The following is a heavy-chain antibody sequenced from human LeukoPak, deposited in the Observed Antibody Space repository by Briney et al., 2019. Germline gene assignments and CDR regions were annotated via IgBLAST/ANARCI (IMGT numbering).Heavy chain of an antibody. J-gene: IGHJ4*02. CDR1: GFTFGNFW. CDR3: VRDKIVGATNFDY. Sequence: GGSLRLSCAASGFTFGNFWMSWVRQAPGRGLEWVANINQDGSEKYYVESVKGRFTISRDNAKNSLYLQMNSLGAEDPAVYYCVRDKIVGATNFDYWGQGTLVTVSS. D-gene: IGHD1-26*01. V-gene: IGHV3-7*01. CDR2: INQDGSEK.